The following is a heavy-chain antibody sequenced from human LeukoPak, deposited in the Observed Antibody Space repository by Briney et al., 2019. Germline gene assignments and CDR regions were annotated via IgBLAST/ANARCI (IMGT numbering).Heavy chain of an antibody. CDR2: ISSDGTST. CDR3: ARDSLEVTTSGWFDY. V-gene: IGHV3-74*01. Sequence: PGGSLRLSCAASGFNLNTYWMHWVRQTPGKGLVWVARISSDGTSTDYADFVEGRFTISRDNSKNTLYLQMNSLRAEDTAVYYCARDSLEVTTSGWFDYWGQGTLVTVSS. CDR1: GFNLNTYW. D-gene: IGHD4-17*01. J-gene: IGHJ4*02.